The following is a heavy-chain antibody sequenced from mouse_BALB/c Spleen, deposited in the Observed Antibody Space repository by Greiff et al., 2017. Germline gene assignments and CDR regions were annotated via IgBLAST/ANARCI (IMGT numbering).Heavy chain of an antibody. Sequence: EVKLEESGPSLVKPSQTLSLTCSVTGDSITSGYWNWIRKFPGNKLEYMGYISYSGSTYYNPSLKSRISITRDTSKNQYYLQLNSVTTEDTATYYCARGGSAWFAYWGQGTLVTVSA. J-gene: IGHJ3*01. D-gene: IGHD1-1*02. CDR3: ARGGSAWFAY. CDR1: GDSITSGY. CDR2: ISYSGST. V-gene: IGHV3-8*02.